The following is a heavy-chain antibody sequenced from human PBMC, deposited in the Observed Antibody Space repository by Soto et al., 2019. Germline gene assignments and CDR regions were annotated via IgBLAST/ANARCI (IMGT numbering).Heavy chain of an antibody. Sequence: QLQLQESGPGLVKPSETLSLTCTVSGGSISSSSYYWGWIRQPPGKGLEWIGSIYYSGSTYFNPSLMSRVTMSVDTSKNQFSLKLPSVTAADTAVYYCARLHYYYGVDVWGQGTTVTVSS. J-gene: IGHJ6*02. CDR3: ARLHYYYGVDV. V-gene: IGHV4-39*01. CDR2: IYYSGST. CDR1: GGSISSSSYY.